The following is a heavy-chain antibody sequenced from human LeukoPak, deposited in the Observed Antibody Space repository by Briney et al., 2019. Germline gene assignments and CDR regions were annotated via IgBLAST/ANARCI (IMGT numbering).Heavy chain of an antibody. CDR2: IFYSGST. D-gene: IGHD3-22*01. J-gene: IGHJ4*02. Sequence: PSETLSLTCTVSGGSISSSRYYWNWIRQHPGKGLEWIGFIFYSGSTYYNPSLKSRLTISVDTSKYQFSLKLSSVTAADTAVYYCARFDSSGYYYFDYWGQGTLVTVSS. CDR1: GGSISSSRYY. CDR3: ARFDSSGYYYFDY. V-gene: IGHV4-31*03.